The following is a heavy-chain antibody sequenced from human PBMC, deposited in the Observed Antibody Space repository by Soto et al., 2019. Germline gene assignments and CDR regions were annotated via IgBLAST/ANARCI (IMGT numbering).Heavy chain of an antibody. D-gene: IGHD3-3*01. V-gene: IGHV1-8*01. Sequence: GASVKVSCKASGYTFTSYDINWVRQATGQGLEWMGWMNPNSGNTGYAQKFQGRVTMTRNTSISTAYMELSSLRSEDTAVYYCAREWGYDFWSGYPFYYYYYGMDVWGQGTTVTVSS. CDR2: MNPNSGNT. J-gene: IGHJ6*02. CDR3: AREWGYDFWSGYPFYYYYYGMDV. CDR1: GYTFTSYD.